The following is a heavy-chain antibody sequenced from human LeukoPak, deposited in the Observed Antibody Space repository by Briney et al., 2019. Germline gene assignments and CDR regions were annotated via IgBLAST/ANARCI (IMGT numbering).Heavy chain of an antibody. CDR3: VNGWFGEFF. V-gene: IGHV3-64D*06. D-gene: IGHD3-10*01. J-gene: IGHJ4*02. CDR1: GFTFSNNA. Sequence: GGSLRLSCSASGFTFSNNAMHWVRQAPGKGLESVSGISSYGGSTYYADSVMGRFTISRDSSKNTLYLQMSSLRADDTAVYCYVNGWFGEFFWGQGTLVTVSS. CDR2: ISSYGGST.